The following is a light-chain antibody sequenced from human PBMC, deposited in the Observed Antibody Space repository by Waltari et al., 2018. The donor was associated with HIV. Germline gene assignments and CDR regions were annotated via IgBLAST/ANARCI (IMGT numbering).Light chain of an antibody. CDR1: SSDVGGYNY. CDR2: DVN. Sequence: QSALTQPASVSGSPGQSITISCTGTSSDVGGYNYVSWYQRQPGKAPKLMIYDVNNRPSGVSNRFSGPKSGNTASLTISGLQAEDEADYYCSSYTSSSTRVFGGGTKVTVL. J-gene: IGLJ3*02. V-gene: IGLV2-14*03. CDR3: SSYTSSSTRV.